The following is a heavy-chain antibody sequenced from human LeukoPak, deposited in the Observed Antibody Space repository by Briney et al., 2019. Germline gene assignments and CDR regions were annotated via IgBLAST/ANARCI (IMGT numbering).Heavy chain of an antibody. CDR1: GFTFSSYA. CDR3: AKDRFGELFEYYFDY. V-gene: IGHV3-23*01. J-gene: IGHJ4*02. D-gene: IGHD3-10*01. Sequence: GGSLRLSCAASGFTFSSYAMSWVRQAPGKGLEWVSAISGSGGSTYYADSVKGRFTISRDNSKNTLYLQMNSLRAGDTAVYYCAKDRFGELFEYYFDYWGQGTLVTVSS. CDR2: ISGSGGST.